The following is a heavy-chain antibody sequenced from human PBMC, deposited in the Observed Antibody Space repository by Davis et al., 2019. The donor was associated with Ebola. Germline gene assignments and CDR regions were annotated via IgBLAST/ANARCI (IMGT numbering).Heavy chain of an antibody. V-gene: IGHV1-2*06. CDR3: ATLVAPPRVDV. CDR1: GYTFTNYG. Sequence: ASVKVSCKASGYTFTNYGISWVRQAPGQGLEWMGRINPNSGGTNYAQKFQGRVTMTRDTSISTAYMELSRLRSDDTAVYYCATLVAPPRVDVWGKGTTVTVSS. CDR2: INPNSGGT. D-gene: IGHD5-12*01. J-gene: IGHJ6*04.